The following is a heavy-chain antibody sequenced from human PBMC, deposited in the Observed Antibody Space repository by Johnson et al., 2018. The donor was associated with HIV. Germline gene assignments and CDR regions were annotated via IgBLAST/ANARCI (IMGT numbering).Heavy chain of an antibody. Sequence: EVQLVETGGGLIQPGGSLRLSCAASGFTVSSNYMSWVRQAPGKGLEWVSVIYSGGSTYYADSVKGRFTISRDNSKNTLYLQMNSLRAEDTAVYYCARDPYSGSYSAFDIWGQGTMVTVSS. CDR3: ARDPYSGSYSAFDI. D-gene: IGHD1-26*01. CDR1: GFTVSSNY. CDR2: IYSGGST. V-gene: IGHV3-53*02. J-gene: IGHJ3*02.